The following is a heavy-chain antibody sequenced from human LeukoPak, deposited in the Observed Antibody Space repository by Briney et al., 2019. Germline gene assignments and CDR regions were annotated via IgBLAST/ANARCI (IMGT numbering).Heavy chain of an antibody. CDR2: IYYSGST. CDR1: GGSISSYY. Sequence: SETLSLTCTVSGGSISSYYWSWIRQPPGKGLEWIGYIYYSGSTNYNPSLKSRVTISVDTSKNQFSLKLSSVTAADTAVYYCARLKIPQLKGRKNYYDSSGYYPYYFDYWGQGTLVTVSS. J-gene: IGHJ4*02. D-gene: IGHD3-22*01. CDR3: ARLKIPQLKGRKNYYDSSGYYPYYFDY. V-gene: IGHV4-59*08.